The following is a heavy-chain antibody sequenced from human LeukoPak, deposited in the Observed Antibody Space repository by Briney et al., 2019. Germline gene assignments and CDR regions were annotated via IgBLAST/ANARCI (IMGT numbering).Heavy chain of an antibody. J-gene: IGHJ4*02. Sequence: GASVKVSCKASGGTFSSYAISWVRQAPGQGLEWMGGIIPIFGTANYAQKFQGRVAMTRDTSTSTVYMDLSSLRSEDTAVYYCASLGSGSSPIIDFDYWGQGTLVTVSS. D-gene: IGHD3-10*01. V-gene: IGHV1-69*05. CDR1: GGTFSSYA. CDR3: ASLGSGSSPIIDFDY. CDR2: IIPIFGTA.